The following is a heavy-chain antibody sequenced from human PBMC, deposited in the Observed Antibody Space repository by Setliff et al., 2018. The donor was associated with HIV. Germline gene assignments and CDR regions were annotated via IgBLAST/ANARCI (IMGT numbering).Heavy chain of an antibody. V-gene: IGHV4-38-2*02. CDR1: HYSISSEYY. CDR3: ARLDTIMLYTDC. D-gene: IGHD3-16*01. Sequence: PSETLSLTCSVSHYSISSEYYWGWFRRPPGKGLEYIGSIYQSGSTYYSPFFKSRVSMSIDTSKDQFSLRLKSLTASDTAVYYCARLDTIMLYTDCWGQGALVTVSS. CDR2: IYQSGST. J-gene: IGHJ4*02.